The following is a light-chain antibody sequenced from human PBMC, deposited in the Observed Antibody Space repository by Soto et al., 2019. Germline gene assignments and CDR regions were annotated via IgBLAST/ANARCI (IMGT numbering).Light chain of an antibody. Sequence: QPVLTQSSSASASLGSSVKLTCSLDSGHTSHIIAWHQQQPGKAPRYLMKLEGSGNYNKGSGVPDRFSGSSSWADRYLTISSLQSEDEEDYYLEIWDSNIGVFGEGTQLTVL. V-gene: IGLV4-60*03. CDR2: LEGSGNY. CDR3: EIWDSNIGV. J-gene: IGLJ3*02. CDR1: SGHTSHI.